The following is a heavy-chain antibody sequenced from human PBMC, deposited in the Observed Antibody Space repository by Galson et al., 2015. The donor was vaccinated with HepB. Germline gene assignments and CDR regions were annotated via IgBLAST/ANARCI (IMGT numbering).Heavy chain of an antibody. CDR3: ARDGHSYASGSYPVDHWFDP. Sequence: SETLSLTCTVSGGSISSSNYYWAWIRQPPGKGLEWIGSIYYSGSTYYNPSLKSRLTISVDTSKNQFSLKLTSVTAADTAVYYCARDGHSYASGSYPVDHWFDPWGQGTLVTVSS. V-gene: IGHV4-39*07. CDR2: IYYSGST. J-gene: IGHJ5*02. CDR1: GGSISSSNYY. D-gene: IGHD3-10*01.